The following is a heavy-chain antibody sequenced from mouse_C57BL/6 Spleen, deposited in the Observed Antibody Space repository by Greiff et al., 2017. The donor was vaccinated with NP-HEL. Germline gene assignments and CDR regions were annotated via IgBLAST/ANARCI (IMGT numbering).Heavy chain of an antibody. CDR2: IDPSDSYT. J-gene: IGHJ2*01. CDR3: ARDGSSPHYFDY. D-gene: IGHD1-1*01. CDR1: GYTFTSYW. V-gene: IGHV1-50*01. Sequence: VQLQQSGAELVKPGASVKLSCKASGYTFTSYWMQWVKQRPGQGLEWIGEIDPSDSYTNYNQKFKGKATLTVDISSSTAYMQLSSLTSEDSAVYYCARDGSSPHYFDYWGQGTTLTVSS.